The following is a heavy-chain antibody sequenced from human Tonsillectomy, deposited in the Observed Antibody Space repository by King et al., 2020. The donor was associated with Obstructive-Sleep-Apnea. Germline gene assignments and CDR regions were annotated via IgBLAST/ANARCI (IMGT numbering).Heavy chain of an antibody. V-gene: IGHV3-30*02. D-gene: IGHD3-10*01. J-gene: IGHJ4*02. CDR3: AKDYXFGXXXLXXPLXX. Sequence: QLMQSGGGVVQPGGSLRLSCAASGFTFSNYGMHWVRQAPGKGLEWVTFIRYDGSNKYYADSVKGRFTISRDNSKNTLYLQMNSLRVEETAVYYCAKDYXFGXXXLXXPLXXXGQGXXVTVSS. CDR1: GFTFSNYG. CDR2: IRYDGSNK.